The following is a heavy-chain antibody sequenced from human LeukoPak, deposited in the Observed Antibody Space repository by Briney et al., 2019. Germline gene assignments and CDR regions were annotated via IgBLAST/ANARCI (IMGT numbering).Heavy chain of an antibody. CDR3: ARDQGIFNHRIIDS. V-gene: IGHV1-18*01. CDR2: ISAYNGNT. J-gene: IGHJ4*02. CDR1: GYTFSSYG. Sequence: VSLKVSCKASGYTFSSYGISWVRQAPGQGLEWMGWISAYNGNTNFAQEFQGRVTMTTDTSTSTASMELRSLRSDDTAVYYCARDQGIFNHRIIDSWGQGTLVTVSS. D-gene: IGHD2-15*01.